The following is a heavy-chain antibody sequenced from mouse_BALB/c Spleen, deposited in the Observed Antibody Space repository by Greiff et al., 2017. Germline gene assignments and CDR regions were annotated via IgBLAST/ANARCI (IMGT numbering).Heavy chain of an antibody. CDR2: ISSGGSYT. CDR1: GFTFSSYT. CDR3: TRDLYDYDGFAY. V-gene: IGHV5-6-4*01. J-gene: IGHJ3*01. Sequence: EVQLVESGGGLVKPGGSLKLSCAASGFTFSSYTMSWVRQTPEKRLEWVATISSGGSYTYYPDSVKGRFTISRDNAKNTLYLQMSSLKSEDTAMYYCTRDLYDYDGFAYWGQGTLVTVSA. D-gene: IGHD2-4*01.